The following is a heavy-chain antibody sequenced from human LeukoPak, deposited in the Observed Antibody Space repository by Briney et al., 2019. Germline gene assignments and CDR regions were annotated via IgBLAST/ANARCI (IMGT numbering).Heavy chain of an antibody. CDR2: IYYSGST. V-gene: IGHV4-61*01. Sequence: SETLSLTCTVSGGSVSSGSYYWSWIRQPPGKGLEWIGYIYYSGSTNYNPSLKSRVTISVDTSKNQFSLKLSSVTAADTAVYYCAREAVVVPAAMSYYYGMDVWGQGTTVIVSS. CDR1: GGSVSSGSYY. D-gene: IGHD2-2*01. J-gene: IGHJ6*02. CDR3: AREAVVVPAAMSYYYGMDV.